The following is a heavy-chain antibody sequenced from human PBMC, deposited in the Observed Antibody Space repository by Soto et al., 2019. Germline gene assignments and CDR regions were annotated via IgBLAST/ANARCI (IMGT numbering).Heavy chain of an antibody. V-gene: IGHV1-8*01. CDR1: GYTFTSYD. CDR2: MNPNSGNT. Sequence: ASVKVSCKASGYTFTSYDINWVRQATGQGLEWMGWMNPNSGNTGYAQKFQGRVTMTRNTSISTAYMELSSLRSEDTAVYYCASRGGSWLRGGSAFDIWGQGTMVTVSS. J-gene: IGHJ3*02. CDR3: ASRGGSWLRGGSAFDI. D-gene: IGHD5-12*01.